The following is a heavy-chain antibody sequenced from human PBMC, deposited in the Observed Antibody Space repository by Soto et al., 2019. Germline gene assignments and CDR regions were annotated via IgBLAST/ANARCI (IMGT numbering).Heavy chain of an antibody. CDR2: IIPIFGTA. Sequence: SVKGSCKASGCTFSSYAISWVRQAPGQGLEWMGGIIPIFGTANYAQKFQGRVTITADESTSTAYMELSSLRSEDTAGYYCARDQYGMDVWGQGTTVTLSS. J-gene: IGHJ6*02. CDR3: ARDQYGMDV. V-gene: IGHV1-69*13. CDR1: GCTFSSYA.